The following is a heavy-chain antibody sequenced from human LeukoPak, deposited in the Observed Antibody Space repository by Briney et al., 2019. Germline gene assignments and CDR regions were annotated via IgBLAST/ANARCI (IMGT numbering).Heavy chain of an antibody. V-gene: IGHV1-46*01. CDR2: INPSGGST. CDR1: GYTFTSYY. CDR3: ARDGSSSGWFDP. D-gene: IGHD6-6*01. Sequence: ASVKVSCKASGYTFTSYYIHWVRQTPEQGLEWMGIINPSGGSTIYAQKFQGRVTMTRDMSTSTVYMELSSLRSEDTAVYHCARDGSSSGWFDPWGQGTLVTVSS. J-gene: IGHJ5*02.